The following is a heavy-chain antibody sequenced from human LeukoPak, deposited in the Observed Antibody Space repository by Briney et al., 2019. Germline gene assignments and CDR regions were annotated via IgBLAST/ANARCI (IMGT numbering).Heavy chain of an antibody. CDR3: ARALYCSGGSCYEAEDY. CDR2: IYHSGST. J-gene: IGHJ4*02. V-gene: IGHV4-38-2*02. D-gene: IGHD2-15*01. CDR1: GYSISSGYY. Sequence: PSETLSLTCTVSGYSISSGYYWGWIRPPPGKGLEWIGSIYHSGSTYYNPSLKSRVTISVDTSKNQFSLKLSSVTAADTAGYYCARALYCSGGSCYEAEDYWGQGTLVTVSS.